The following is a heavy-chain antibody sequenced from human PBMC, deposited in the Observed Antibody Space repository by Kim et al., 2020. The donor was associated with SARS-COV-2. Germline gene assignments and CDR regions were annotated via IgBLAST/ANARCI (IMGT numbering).Heavy chain of an antibody. D-gene: IGHD3-16*01. V-gene: IGHV3-23*01. CDR1: GFTFSSCG. CDR3: AKDSPLLTF. J-gene: IGHJ4*02. Sequence: GGSLRLSCAASGFTFSSCGMSWVRQAPGKGLEWVSAISVSGDATYYTDSVKGRFTISRDNSKSTLYLHMSSLRAEDTAVYYFAKDSPLLTFWGQGTLVTV. CDR2: ISVSGDAT.